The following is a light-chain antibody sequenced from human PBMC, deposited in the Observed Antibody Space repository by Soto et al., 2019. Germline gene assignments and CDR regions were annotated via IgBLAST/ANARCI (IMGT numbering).Light chain of an antibody. CDR2: AAS. Sequence: DIQMTQSPSSLSASVGDRVTITCRASQSISNYLNWYQQKPGKAPKLLIYAASSMQSGVPSRFNAGGSETDFTLTISSLQPDDSPTYYCQQSFSPLCTFGQGTKVEV. J-gene: IGKJ1*01. CDR3: QQSFSPLCT. CDR1: QSISNY. V-gene: IGKV1-39*01.